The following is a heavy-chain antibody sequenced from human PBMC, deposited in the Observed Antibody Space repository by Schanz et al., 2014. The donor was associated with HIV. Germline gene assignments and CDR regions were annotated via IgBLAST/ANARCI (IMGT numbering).Heavy chain of an antibody. CDR2: ISYDGNTK. D-gene: IGHD1-26*01. V-gene: IGHV3-30*18. CDR1: GFTFRSYG. CDR3: AKDGSWEAFDVFDI. Sequence: QVQLVESGGGVVQPGRSQRLSCAASGFTFRSYGMHWVRQAPGKGLEWVALISYDGNTKYYADSVKGRFSISRDKSKNTLYLQMNRLRAEDTAVYYCAKDGSWEAFDVFDIWGQGTMVTVSS. J-gene: IGHJ3*02.